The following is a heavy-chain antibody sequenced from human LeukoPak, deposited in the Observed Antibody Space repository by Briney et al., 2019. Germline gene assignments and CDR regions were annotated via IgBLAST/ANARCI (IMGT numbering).Heavy chain of an antibody. D-gene: IGHD4-17*01. Sequence: SETLSLTCTVSGGSISSYYWSWIRQPPGKGLEWVWYIYYVGSTNYNPALTSRLTISVDTPSNQVSLKLSSVTAADTAVYYCARVATTVTLFAYWGQATPVTVSS. CDR1: GGSISSYY. J-gene: IGHJ4*02. V-gene: IGHV4-59*01. CDR3: ARVATTVTLFAY. CDR2: IYYVGST.